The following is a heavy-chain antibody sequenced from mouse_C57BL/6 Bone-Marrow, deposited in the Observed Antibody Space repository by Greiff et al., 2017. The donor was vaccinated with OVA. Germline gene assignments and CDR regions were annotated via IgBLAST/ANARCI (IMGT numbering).Heavy chain of an antibody. CDR3: ARHGEGLWYFDV. CDR1: GFTFSSYT. V-gene: IGHV5-9*01. Sequence: DVMLVESGGGLVKPGGSLKLSCAASGFTFSSYTMSWVRQTPEKRLEWDATISGGGGNTYYPDSVKGRFTISRDNAKNTLYLQMSSLRSEDTALYYCARHGEGLWYFDVWGTGTTVTVSS. J-gene: IGHJ1*03. CDR2: ISGGGGNT.